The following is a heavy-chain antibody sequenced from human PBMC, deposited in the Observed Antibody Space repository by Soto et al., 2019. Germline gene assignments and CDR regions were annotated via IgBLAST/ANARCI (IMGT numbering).Heavy chain of an antibody. CDR1: GVSISSGNW. Sequence: QVKLQESGPGLATPSGTLSLTCAVSGVSISSGNWWTWVRQSPQRGLEYIGEIFHDGTANYYPSFERRVAISVDTSKNQFSLKLTSVTAADTVIYFCARLVYDTRLNYMYFDLWGQGTLVTVSS. J-gene: IGHJ4*02. V-gene: IGHV4-4*02. D-gene: IGHD3-10*01. CDR2: IFHDGTA. CDR3: ARLVYDTRLNYMYFDL.